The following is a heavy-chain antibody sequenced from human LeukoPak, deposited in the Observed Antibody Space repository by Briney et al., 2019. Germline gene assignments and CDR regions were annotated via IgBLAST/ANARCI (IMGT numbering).Heavy chain of an antibody. CDR2: IRGSGAST. V-gene: IGHV3-23*01. J-gene: IGHJ4*02. Sequence: GGSLRLSCAASGFTFSSYAMSWVRQAPGKGLEWVADIRGSGASTYYADSVKGRFTISRDNSKNTLYVQMSSLRAEDTAVYYCARDRSYYGGAFDYWGQGTLVTVSS. CDR3: ARDRSYYGGAFDY. CDR1: GFTFSSYA. D-gene: IGHD1-26*01.